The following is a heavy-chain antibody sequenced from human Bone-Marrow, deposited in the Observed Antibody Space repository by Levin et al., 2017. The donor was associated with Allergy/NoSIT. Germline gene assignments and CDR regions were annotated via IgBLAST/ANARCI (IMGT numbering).Heavy chain of an antibody. CDR1: GFMFSSYG. CDR2: ISYDGSNK. D-gene: IGHD2-15*01. V-gene: IGHV3-30*03. CDR3: APFKGYCSGGSCWRFDY. J-gene: IGHJ4*02. Sequence: GESLKISCAASGFMFSSYGMHWVRQAPGKGLEWVAGISYDGSNKYYADSVKGRLTISRDNSKNTLSLQMNSLRAEDTAVYYCAPFKGYCSGGSCWRFDYWGQGTLVTVSS.